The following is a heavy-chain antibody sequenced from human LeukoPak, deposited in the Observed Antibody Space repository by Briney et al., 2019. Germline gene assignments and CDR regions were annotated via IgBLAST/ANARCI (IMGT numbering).Heavy chain of an antibody. D-gene: IGHD3-22*01. CDR1: GFTFSSYG. Sequence: GRSLRLSCAASGFTFSSYGMHWVRQAPGKGLEWVAVIWYDGSNKYYADSVKGRFTISRDNAKNTLYLQMNGLRAEDTAVYYCSRSAYYDGSGNYYDYWGQGTLVTVSS. CDR3: SRSAYYDGSGNYYDY. J-gene: IGHJ4*02. CDR2: IWYDGSNK. V-gene: IGHV3-33*01.